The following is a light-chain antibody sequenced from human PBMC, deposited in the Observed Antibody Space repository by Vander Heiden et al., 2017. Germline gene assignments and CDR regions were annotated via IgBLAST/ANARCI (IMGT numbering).Light chain of an antibody. V-gene: IGLV3-25*03. CDR3: QSADSRGVVV. Sequence: SYDLTQPTSVSVSPGQTATITCSGDALPYQYAYWYRQKPGQAPVLVTYKNRGRPSGIPGRFAGSTSGTTVTLTIAGVQAEDEADYYCQSADSRGVVVFGRGTKLTVL. CDR2: KNR. CDR1: ALPYQY. J-gene: IGLJ2*01.